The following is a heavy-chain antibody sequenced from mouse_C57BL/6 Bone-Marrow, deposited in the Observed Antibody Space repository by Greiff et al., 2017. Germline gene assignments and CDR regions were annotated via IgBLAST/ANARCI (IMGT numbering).Heavy chain of an antibody. CDR2: INPSSGYT. CDR3: ARKGTGTAWFAY. J-gene: IGHJ3*01. Sequence: QVQLKESGAELAKPGASVKLSCKASGYTFTSYWMHWVKQRPGQGLEWIGYINPSSGYTTYNQKFKDKATLTADKSSSTAYMQLSSRTYEDAAVYYCARKGTGTAWFAYWGQGTLVTGSA. D-gene: IGHD4-1*01. CDR1: GYTFTSYW. V-gene: IGHV1-7*01.